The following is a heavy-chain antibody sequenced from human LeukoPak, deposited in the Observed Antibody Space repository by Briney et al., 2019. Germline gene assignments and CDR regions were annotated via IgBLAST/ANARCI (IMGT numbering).Heavy chain of an antibody. J-gene: IGHJ5*02. Sequence: ASVKVSCKASGYTFTSYDINWVRQATGQGLEWMGWMNPNSGNTGYAQKFRGRVTMTRNTSISTAYMELSSLRSEDTAVYYCAKNGYDFWSGLNWFDPWGQGTLVTVSS. D-gene: IGHD3-3*01. V-gene: IGHV1-8*01. CDR2: MNPNSGNT. CDR1: GYTFTSYD. CDR3: AKNGYDFWSGLNWFDP.